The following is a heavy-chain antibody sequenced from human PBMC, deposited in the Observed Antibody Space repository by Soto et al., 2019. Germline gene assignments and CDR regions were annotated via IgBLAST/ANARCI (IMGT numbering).Heavy chain of an antibody. Sequence: QVQLQESGPGLVKPSQTLSLTCTVSGGSISSGGYYWSWIRQHPGKGLEWIGYIYYSGSTYYNPSLKIRVTISVDTSKNQFSLKLSSVTAADTAVYYCARLIDSSGWFLDYWGQGTLVTVSS. D-gene: IGHD3-22*01. J-gene: IGHJ4*02. CDR2: IYYSGST. CDR3: ARLIDSSGWFLDY. V-gene: IGHV4-31*03. CDR1: GGSISSGGYY.